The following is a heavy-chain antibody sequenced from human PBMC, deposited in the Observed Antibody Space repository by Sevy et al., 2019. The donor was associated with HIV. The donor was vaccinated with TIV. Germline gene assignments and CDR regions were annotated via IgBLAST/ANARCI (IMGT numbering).Heavy chain of an antibody. CDR3: ARDKGADAGMDV. D-gene: IGHD3-16*01. CDR1: GFTFRKYG. CDR2: MWNEESNK. J-gene: IGHJ6*02. Sequence: GGSLRLSCVAFGFTFRKYGMHGVRQAPGKGREGGAVMWNEESNKFYVDSVKGRFAISRDNSKNTLYLQMNSLRAEDTAMYYCARDKGADAGMDVWGQGTTVTVSS. V-gene: IGHV3-33*01.